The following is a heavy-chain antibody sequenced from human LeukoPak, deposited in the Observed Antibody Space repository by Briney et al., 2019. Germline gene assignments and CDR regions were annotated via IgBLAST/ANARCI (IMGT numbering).Heavy chain of an antibody. CDR3: ARLPEVGHCTRTSCYALDAFDI. J-gene: IGHJ3*02. V-gene: IGHV4-59*01. CDR2: IYYSGNT. CDR1: GGSITYSYY. Sequence: SETLSLTCTVSGGSITYSYYWSWIRQPPGKGLEVIWDIYYSGNTNIDPSLKRRRTISVDTSKNQFSLDLRSVTAADTAVYYCARLPEVGHCTRTSCYALDAFDIWGQGTKVTVSS. D-gene: IGHD2-2*01.